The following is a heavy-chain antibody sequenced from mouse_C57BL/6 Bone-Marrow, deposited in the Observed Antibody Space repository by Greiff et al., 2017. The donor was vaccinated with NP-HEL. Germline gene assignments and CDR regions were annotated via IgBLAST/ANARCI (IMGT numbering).Heavy chain of an antibody. CDR3: ASSHYYGSSLDY. Sequence: EVQLQQSVAELVRPGASVKLSCTASGFNIKNPYMHWVKQRPEQGLEWIGRIDPANGNTKYAPKFQGKATITADTSSNTAYLQLSSLTSEDTAIYYCASSHYYGSSLDYWGQGTTLTVSS. CDR1: GFNIKNPY. V-gene: IGHV14-3*01. J-gene: IGHJ2*01. D-gene: IGHD1-1*01. CDR2: IDPANGNT.